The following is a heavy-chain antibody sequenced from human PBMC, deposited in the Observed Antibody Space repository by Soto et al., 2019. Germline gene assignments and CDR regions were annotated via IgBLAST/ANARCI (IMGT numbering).Heavy chain of an antibody. CDR3: SKIYGSGTYSPDF. CDR2: IRSRSYGGAA. CDR1: GYAFEGYG. Sequence: EVQLVESGGGLEQPGRSLRLSCNTSGYAFEGYGVSWFRRAPGKGLEWVAFIRSRSYGGAADYAASVMGRFTVSRDDPRIIAYLEMNSLKIEDTGVYFCSKIYGSGTYSPDFLGQGALVTVSS. V-gene: IGHV3-49*03. J-gene: IGHJ4*02. D-gene: IGHD3-10*01.